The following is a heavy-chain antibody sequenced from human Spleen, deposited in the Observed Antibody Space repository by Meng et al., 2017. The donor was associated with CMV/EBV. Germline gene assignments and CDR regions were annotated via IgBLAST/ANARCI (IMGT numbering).Heavy chain of an antibody. CDR1: GYTFRGYG. Sequence: SVKVSCKASGYTFRGYGISWVRQAPGQGLEWMGGIIPILGIANYAQKFQGRATITADKSTSTAYMELSSLRSEDTAVYYCARGALDGSYAYYFDYWGQGTLVTVSS. D-gene: IGHD1-26*01. J-gene: IGHJ4*02. CDR3: ARGALDGSYAYYFDY. CDR2: IIPILGIA. V-gene: IGHV1-69*10.